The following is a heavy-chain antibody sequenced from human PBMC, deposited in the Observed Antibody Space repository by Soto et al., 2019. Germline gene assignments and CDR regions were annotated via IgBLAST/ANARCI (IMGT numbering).Heavy chain of an antibody. V-gene: IGHV1-8*01. CDR2: MNPNSGNT. CDR1: GYTFTSYD. CDR3: ARPVTTYRYAPGY. J-gene: IGHJ4*02. Sequence: QVQLVQSGAEVKKPGASVKVSCKASGYTFTSYDLNWVRQATGHGLEWMGWMNPNSGNTGYAQKFQGRVTLTRNTSISTAYMELSSLRSDDTAVYYCARPVTTYRYAPGYWGQGPLVTVYS. D-gene: IGHD5-18*01.